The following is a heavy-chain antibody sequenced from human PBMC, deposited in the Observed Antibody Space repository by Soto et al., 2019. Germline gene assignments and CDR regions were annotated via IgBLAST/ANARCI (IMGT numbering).Heavy chain of an antibody. CDR2: IRSKANSYAT. J-gene: IGHJ4*02. Sequence: GGPLRLSNAASGLTCVDPAMHWVRQTSGKGLEWVGRIRSKANSYATAYAASVTGRFTISRDDSKNTAYLQMNSLKTEDTAVYYCTRHVSANGFDYWGQGTLVTVSS. D-gene: IGHD6-25*01. V-gene: IGHV3-73*01. CDR1: GLTCVDPA. CDR3: TRHVSANGFDY.